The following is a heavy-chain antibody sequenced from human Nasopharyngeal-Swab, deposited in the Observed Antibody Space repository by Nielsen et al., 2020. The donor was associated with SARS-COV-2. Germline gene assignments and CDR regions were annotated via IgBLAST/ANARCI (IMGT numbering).Heavy chain of an antibody. D-gene: IGHD1-14*01. J-gene: IGHJ4*02. V-gene: IGHV3-21*01. CDR3: ARCIKGALGGFDY. Sequence: GESLKLSCAASGFTFSIYSMNWVRQAPGKGLDWVSSISSSGSYIYYADSVKGRFTITRDNAQDSLYLEMNNLRAEDTAVYYCARCIKGALGGFDYWGQGTLVTVSS. CDR1: GFTFSIYS. CDR2: ISSSGSYI.